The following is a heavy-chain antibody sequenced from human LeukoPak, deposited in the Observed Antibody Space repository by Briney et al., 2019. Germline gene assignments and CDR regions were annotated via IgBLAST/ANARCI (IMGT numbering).Heavy chain of an antibody. Sequence: GGSLRLSCAASGFTFSSYSMNWVRQAPGKGLEWVSYISSSSSTIYYADSVKGRFTISRDNAKNSLYLQMNSLRDEDTAVYYCARDAPQTHYDILTGYSQPRPDGVWGQGTLVTVSS. CDR2: ISSSSSTI. J-gene: IGHJ4*02. D-gene: IGHD3-9*01. V-gene: IGHV3-48*02. CDR1: GFTFSSYS. CDR3: ARDAPQTHYDILTGYSQPRPDGV.